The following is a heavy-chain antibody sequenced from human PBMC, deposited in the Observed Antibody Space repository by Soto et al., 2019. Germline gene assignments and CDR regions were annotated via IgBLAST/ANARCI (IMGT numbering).Heavy chain of an antibody. V-gene: IGHV3-30-3*01. CDR1: GFTFSSYA. CDR2: ISYDGSNK. J-gene: IGHJ4*02. CDR3: ARDSIAAVNDY. D-gene: IGHD6-13*01. Sequence: GGSLRLSCAASGFTFSSYAMHWVRQAPGKGLGWVALISYDGSNKYYADSVKGRFTISRDNAKNSLYLQMNSLRAEDTAVYYCARDSIAAVNDYWGQGTLVTVSS.